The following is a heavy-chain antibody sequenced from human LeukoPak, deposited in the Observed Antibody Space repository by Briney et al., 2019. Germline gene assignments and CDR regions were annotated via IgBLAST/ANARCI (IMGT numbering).Heavy chain of an antibody. D-gene: IGHD5-18*01. CDR2: VSYDATDK. V-gene: IGHV3-30*03. Sequence: GGSLRLSCAASGFTFSSYGMHWVRQAPGKGLEWVAVVSYDATDKNYADSVKGRSTISRDNSKNTLSLQMHSLRPEDTAVYYCARGYGFHFDYWGQGTLVTVSS. J-gene: IGHJ4*02. CDR3: ARGYGFHFDY. CDR1: GFTFSSYG.